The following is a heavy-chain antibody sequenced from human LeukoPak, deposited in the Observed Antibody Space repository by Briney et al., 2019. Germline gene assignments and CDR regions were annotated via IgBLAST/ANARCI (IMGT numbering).Heavy chain of an antibody. CDR3: ARDWSSGWYSPTTGFDY. V-gene: IGHV3-33*01. J-gene: IGHJ4*02. CDR1: GFTFSSYG. CDR2: IWYDGSNK. D-gene: IGHD6-19*01. Sequence: GGSLRLSCAASGFTFSSYGMHWVRQAPGKGLEWVAVIWYDGSNKYYADSVKGRFTISRDNSKNTLYLQMNSLRAEDTAVYYCARDWSSGWYSPTTGFDYWGQGTLVTVSS.